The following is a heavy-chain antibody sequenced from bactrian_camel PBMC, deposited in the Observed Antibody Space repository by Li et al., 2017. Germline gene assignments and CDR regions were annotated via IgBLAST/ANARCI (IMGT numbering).Heavy chain of an antibody. D-gene: IGHD3*01. CDR3: AARPGQCVWLLLGLDRAHYEFPS. CDR1: GYSDNGNC. V-gene: IGHV3-3*01. Sequence: VQLVESGGGSVQAGGSLILSCSVSGYSDNGNCMAWFRQVPGNEREGLATVSGPNTAILCRLRKGPIHHLPRQLKNTVYLQMDSLKLEDTGMYYCAARPGQCVWLLLGLDRAHYEFPSWGQGTQVTVS. J-gene: IGHJ4*01. CDR2: VSGPNTA.